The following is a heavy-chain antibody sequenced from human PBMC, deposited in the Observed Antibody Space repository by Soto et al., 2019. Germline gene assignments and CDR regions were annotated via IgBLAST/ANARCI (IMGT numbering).Heavy chain of an antibody. Sequence: QVQLVESGGGVVQPGRSLRLSCAASGFTFSSYAMHWVRQAPGKGLEWVAVISYDGSNKYYADSVKGRFTISRDNSKNTLYLQMNSLRAEDTAVYYCARDRDNWGIYYYYGMDVCGQGTTVTVSS. CDR3: ARDRDNWGIYYYYGMDV. D-gene: IGHD7-27*01. V-gene: IGHV3-30-3*01. CDR2: ISYDGSNK. J-gene: IGHJ6*02. CDR1: GFTFSSYA.